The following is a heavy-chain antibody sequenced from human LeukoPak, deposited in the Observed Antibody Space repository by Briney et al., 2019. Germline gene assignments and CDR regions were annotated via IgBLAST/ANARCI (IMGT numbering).Heavy chain of an antibody. V-gene: IGHV3-53*01. D-gene: IGHD3-16*01. Sequence: GGSLRLSCTVSGFTVSSNSMSWVRQAPGKGLEWVSFIYSGTIHYSDSVKGRFTISRDNSKNTLYLQMNSLRAEDTAVYYCARGGDRKSFDIWGQGTMVTVSS. CDR2: IYSGTI. J-gene: IGHJ3*02. CDR1: GFTVSSNS. CDR3: ARGGDRKSFDI.